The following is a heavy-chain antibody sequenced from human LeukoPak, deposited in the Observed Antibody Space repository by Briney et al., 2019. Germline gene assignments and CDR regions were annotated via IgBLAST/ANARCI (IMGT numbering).Heavy chain of an antibody. V-gene: IGHV3-74*01. CDR1: GFSFSGHW. CDR2: ISPTGSTT. CDR3: ARGPNSNWSGLDF. D-gene: IGHD6-6*01. Sequence: XLRLSCTXSGFSFSGHWMHWARQLPGKGLVWVSRISPTGSTTSYADSVKGRFTVSRDNAKNTLYLQVNNLRAEDTAVYYCARGPNSNWSGLDFWGQGTLLTVSS. J-gene: IGHJ4*02.